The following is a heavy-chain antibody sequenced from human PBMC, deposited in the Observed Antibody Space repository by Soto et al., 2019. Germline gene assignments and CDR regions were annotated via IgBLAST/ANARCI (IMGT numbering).Heavy chain of an antibody. CDR2: IYPGDSDT. CDR3: ARLLFDWLSPSDY. D-gene: IGHD3-9*01. Sequence: GESLKISCKGSGYSFPSYWLGWVRQMPGKGLEWMGIIYPGDSDTRYSPSFQGQVTISADKSISTAYLQWSSLKASDTAMYYCARLLFDWLSPSDYWGQGTLVTVSS. V-gene: IGHV5-51*01. J-gene: IGHJ4*02. CDR1: GYSFPSYW.